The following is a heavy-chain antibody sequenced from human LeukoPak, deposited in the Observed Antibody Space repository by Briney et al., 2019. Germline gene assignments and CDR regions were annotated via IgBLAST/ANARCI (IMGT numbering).Heavy chain of an antibody. Sequence: GGSLRLSCAASGFTFSSYSMNWVRQAPGKGLEGVSSISSSSSYIYYADSVKGRFTISRDNAKSSLYLQMNSMRAEDTAVYYCARVHSSSWSHTALEPDWGQGTLVTVSS. CDR1: GFTFSSYS. CDR2: ISSSSSYI. CDR3: ARVHSSSWSHTALEPD. D-gene: IGHD6-13*01. V-gene: IGHV3-21*01. J-gene: IGHJ4*02.